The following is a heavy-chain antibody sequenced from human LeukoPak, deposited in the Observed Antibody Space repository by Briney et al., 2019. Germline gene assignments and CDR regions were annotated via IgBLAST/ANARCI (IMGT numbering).Heavy chain of an antibody. V-gene: IGHV4-34*01. CDR1: CGSISWYY. Sequence: SETPSLTCTVYCGSISWYYWSLIRQSPGRGAEWIGQINHTGRTNYHPSLKSRVTISVDTSKNQFSLKLRSVTAADTAVYYCATSGGGLLRYLFDYWGQGTMVTVS. D-gene: IGHD3-9*01. J-gene: IGHJ4*02. CDR2: INHTGRT. CDR3: ATSGGGLLRYLFDY.